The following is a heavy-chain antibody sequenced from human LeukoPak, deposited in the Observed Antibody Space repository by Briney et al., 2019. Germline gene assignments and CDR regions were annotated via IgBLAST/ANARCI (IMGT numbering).Heavy chain of an antibody. CDR3: ARETHYGSFWFDP. CDR1: GFTFDDYP. J-gene: IGHJ5*02. V-gene: IGHV3-66*01. D-gene: IGHD3-10*01. CDR2: IYSGGST. Sequence: PGGSLRLSCAASGFTFDDYPMHWVRQVPGKGLEWVSVIYSGGSTHYADSVKGRFTISRDNSKNTLHLQMNSLRAEDTAVYYCARETHYGSFWFDPWGQGTLVTVSS.